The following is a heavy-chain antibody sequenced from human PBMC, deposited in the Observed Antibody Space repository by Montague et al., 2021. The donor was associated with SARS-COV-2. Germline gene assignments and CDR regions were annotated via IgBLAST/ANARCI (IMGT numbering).Heavy chain of an antibody. CDR1: GGSISSGGYY. J-gene: IGHJ4*02. V-gene: IGHV4-31*03. Sequence: TLSLTCTVSGGSISSGGYYWSWIRQPPGKGLEWIGYIYYSGSTYYNPSLKSRVTISVDTSKNQFSLRLSSVTAADTAVYYCARAQTNFGVFITSFDYWGQGTLVTVSS. CDR2: IYYSGST. CDR3: ARAQTNFGVFITSFDY. D-gene: IGHD3-3*01.